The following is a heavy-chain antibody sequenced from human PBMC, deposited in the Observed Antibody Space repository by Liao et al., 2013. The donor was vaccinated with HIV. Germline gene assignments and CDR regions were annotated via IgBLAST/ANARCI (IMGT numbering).Heavy chain of an antibody. CDR2: LYFSGSI. CDR3: ARMGTSTEYYDMWSGYYSHVQQGTHFDH. J-gene: IGHJ4*02. Sequence: QLQLQESGPGLVKPSETLSLTCTVSGDSISSSSPYWGWIRQPPGKGLEWIGSLYFSGSIYYNPSLKSRVSISVDTSKNQFSLKLSSVTAADTAMYYCARMGTSTEYYDMWSGYYSHVQQGTHFDHWGQGTLVTVSS. V-gene: IGHV4-39*07. CDR1: GDSISSSSPY. D-gene: IGHD3-3*01.